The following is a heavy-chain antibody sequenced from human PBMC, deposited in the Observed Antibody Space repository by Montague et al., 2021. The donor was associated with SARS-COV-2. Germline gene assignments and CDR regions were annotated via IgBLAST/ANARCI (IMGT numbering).Heavy chain of an antibody. Sequence: SETLSLTCTVSGGSISSYYWSWIRQPPGKGLEWIGYMYYSGSTNYNLSLKSRVTLPVDTSKNQFSLKLSSVTAADTAVYYCARDFDYWGQGTLVTVSS. CDR1: GGSISSYY. CDR3: ARDFDY. J-gene: IGHJ4*02. V-gene: IGHV4-59*13. CDR2: MYYSGST.